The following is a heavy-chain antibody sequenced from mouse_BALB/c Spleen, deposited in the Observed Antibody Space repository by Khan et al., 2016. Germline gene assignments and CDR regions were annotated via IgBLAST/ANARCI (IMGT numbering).Heavy chain of an antibody. CDR3: ASNYRGMDY. Sequence: QIQLVQSGPELKKPGETVKISCKASGYTFTNYGMNWVKQAPGKDLKWMGWINTNTGEPTYAEDFKGRFAFSLETSASTAYLQINNLKNEDTTTYFCASNYRGMDYWGHGTSVTVSS. J-gene: IGHJ4*01. CDR2: INTNTGEP. V-gene: IGHV9-3*02. CDR1: GYTFTNYG. D-gene: IGHD2-12*01.